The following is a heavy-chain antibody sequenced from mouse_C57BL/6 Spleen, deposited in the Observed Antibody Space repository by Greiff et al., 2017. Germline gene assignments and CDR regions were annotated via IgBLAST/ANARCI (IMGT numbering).Heavy chain of an antibody. CDR3: ARSIYYDGRSWYVEV. CDR1: GYTFTSYC. Sequence: QVQLQQSGPELVKPGASVKMSCKASGYTFTSYCMHWVKQRPGQGLEWIGWIFPGGGSTYYNEKFKGKATLTVDTSSSTAYMLLSSLTSEDSAVYACARSIYYDGRSWYVEVWGTGTTVTASS. J-gene: IGHJ1*03. V-gene: IGHV1-75*01. D-gene: IGHD1-1*01. CDR2: IFPGGGST.